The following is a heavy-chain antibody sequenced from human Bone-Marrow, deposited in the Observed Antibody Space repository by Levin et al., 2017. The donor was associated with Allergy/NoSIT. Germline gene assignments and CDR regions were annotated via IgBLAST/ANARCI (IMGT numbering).Heavy chain of an antibody. J-gene: IGHJ4*02. CDR1: GFTFSHYA. D-gene: IGHD3-22*01. CDR3: SRGGTWDRSGYFDY. CDR2: IRTKGDGGTT. Sequence: QAGGSLRLPCTTSGFTFSHYAMTWFRQAPGKGLEWVGFIRTKGDGGTTEYAASAKGRFSISRDDSKSLAYLQMNSLETEDTAVYYCSRGGTWDRSGYFDYWGQGTLVTVSS. V-gene: IGHV3-49*03.